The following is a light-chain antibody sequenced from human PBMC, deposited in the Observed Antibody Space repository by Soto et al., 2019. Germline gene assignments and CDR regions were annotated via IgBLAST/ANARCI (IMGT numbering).Light chain of an antibody. V-gene: IGKV1-39*01. J-gene: IGKJ1*01. Sequence: ASVGDRVTITCRASQSIKKSLNWYQQKPGKAPKLLIFAASILQSWVPSRFSGSGSGTDFTLTISGLQAEDFATYYCQQNYSAPPWTFGPGTKVDIK. CDR2: AAS. CDR3: QQNYSAPPWT. CDR1: QSIKKS.